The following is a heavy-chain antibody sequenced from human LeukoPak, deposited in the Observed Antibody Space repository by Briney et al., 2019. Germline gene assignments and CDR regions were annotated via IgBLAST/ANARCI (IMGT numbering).Heavy chain of an antibody. Sequence: VASVKVSCTASGYTFTNNYLHWVRQAPGQGLEWMGMIYPRDGTTSYAQNFQGRVTVTRDTSTTTVHMELRGLRSKDTAVYYCARDQEGFDYWGQGTVVTVSS. CDR1: GYTFTNNY. CDR3: ARDQEGFDY. V-gene: IGHV1-46*01. J-gene: IGHJ4*02. CDR2: IYPRDGTT.